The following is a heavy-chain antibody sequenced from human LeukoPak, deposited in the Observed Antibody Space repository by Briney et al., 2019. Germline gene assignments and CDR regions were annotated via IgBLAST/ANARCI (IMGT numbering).Heavy chain of an antibody. D-gene: IGHD4-17*01. CDR2: IYYTGST. Sequence: PSETLSLTCSVSGGSISSFYWSWIRQPPGKGLEWIGYIYYTGSTNYNPSLKSRLTISVDASKNQFSLKLSSVTATDTAVYYCASLSTVTQGYFDSWGQGTLVTVSS. V-gene: IGHV4-59*08. J-gene: IGHJ4*02. CDR3: ASLSTVTQGYFDS. CDR1: GGSISSFY.